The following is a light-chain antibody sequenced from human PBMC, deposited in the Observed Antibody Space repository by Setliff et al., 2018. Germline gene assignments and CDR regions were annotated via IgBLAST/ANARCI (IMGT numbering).Light chain of an antibody. Sequence: QSALTQPRSVSGSPGQSVTISCTGTSSDVGAYNYVSWYQHHPGKVPKLMVYDVTKRPSGVPDRFSGSKSGNTASLTISGLQAEDEADYYCCSFAGTYYVVGSGTK. V-gene: IGLV2-11*01. CDR2: DVT. J-gene: IGLJ1*01. CDR3: CSFAGTYYV. CDR1: SSDVGAYNY.